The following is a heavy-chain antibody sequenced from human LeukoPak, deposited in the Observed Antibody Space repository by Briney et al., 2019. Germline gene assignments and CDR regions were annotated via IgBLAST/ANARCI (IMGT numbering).Heavy chain of an antibody. CDR3: ARDLYRAMPWV. D-gene: IGHD2-2*01. CDR1: GFTFSSYA. V-gene: IGHV3-30*14. J-gene: IGHJ4*02. CDR2: ISYDGSNK. Sequence: SGGSLRLSCAASGFTFSSYAMSRVRQAPGKGLEWVAVISYDGSNKYYADSVKGRFTISRDNSKNTLYLQMNSLRAEDTAVYYCARDLYRAMPWVWGQGTLVTVSS.